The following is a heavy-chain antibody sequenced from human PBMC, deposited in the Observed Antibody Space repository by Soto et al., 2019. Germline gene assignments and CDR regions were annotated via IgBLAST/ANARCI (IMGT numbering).Heavy chain of an antibody. Sequence: PSETLSLTCTVSGGSISSYYWSWIRQPPGKGLEWIGYIYYSGSTNYNPSLKSRVTISVDTSKNQFSLKLSSVTAADTAVYYCASSGYSSGLDYWGQGTLVTVSS. D-gene: IGHD6-19*01. CDR3: ASSGYSSGLDY. CDR1: GGSISSYY. J-gene: IGHJ4*02. CDR2: IYYSGST. V-gene: IGHV4-59*08.